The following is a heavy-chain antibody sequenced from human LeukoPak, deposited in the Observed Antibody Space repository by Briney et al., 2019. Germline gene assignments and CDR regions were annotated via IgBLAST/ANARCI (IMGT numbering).Heavy chain of an antibody. Sequence: SETLSLTCTVSGGSISSYYWSWIRQPPGKGLEWIGYIYYSGSTNYNPSLKSRVTISVDTSKNQFSLKLSSVTAADTAVYYCARGGGSGWPGLFDYWGQGTLVTVSS. CDR1: GGSISSYY. D-gene: IGHD6-19*01. CDR2: IYYSGST. V-gene: IGHV4-59*01. J-gene: IGHJ4*02. CDR3: ARGGGSGWPGLFDY.